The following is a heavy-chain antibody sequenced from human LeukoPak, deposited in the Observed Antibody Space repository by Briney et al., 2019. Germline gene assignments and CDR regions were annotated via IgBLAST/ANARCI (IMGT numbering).Heavy chain of an antibody. CDR3: AREVVTATIYYYYGMDV. J-gene: IGHJ6*02. Sequence: ASVKVSCKASGYTFTSYYMHWVRQAPGQGLEWMGIINPSGGSTSYAQTFQGRVTMTRDTSTSTVYMELSSLRSEDTAVYYCAREVVTATIYYYYGMDVWGQGTTVTVSS. D-gene: IGHD2-21*02. V-gene: IGHV1-46*01. CDR2: INPSGGST. CDR1: GYTFTSYY.